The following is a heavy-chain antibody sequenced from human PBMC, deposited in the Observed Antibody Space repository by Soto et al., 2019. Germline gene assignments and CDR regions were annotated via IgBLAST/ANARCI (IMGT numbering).Heavy chain of an antibody. CDR3: XXDRRLGFCAGDCYSGFVVDY. D-gene: IGHD2-21*02. CDR1: GFTFSSFG. V-gene: IGHV3-48*01. Sequence: EVQLVESGGGLVQAGGSLRLSCAASGFTFSSFGMSWVRQAPGKGLEWLSHITGSGDIIYYGDSMKGRFTISRDNXXXXXXXXXXXXXXXXXXXXXXXXDRRLGFCAGDCYSGFVVDYWGQGVLVTVSS. CDR2: ITGSGDII. J-gene: IGHJ4*02.